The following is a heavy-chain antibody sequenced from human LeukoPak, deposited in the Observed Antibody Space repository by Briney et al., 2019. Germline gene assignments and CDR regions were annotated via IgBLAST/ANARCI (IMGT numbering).Heavy chain of an antibody. D-gene: IGHD4-17*01. Sequence: GGSLRLSCAASGFSFSNFAMTWVRQAPGKGLEWVSSISGGHFPTYYTDSVKGRFTISRDNYKNTLYLQMNNLRADDTAVCYCSRDPNGDYVGAFESWGQGTLVTVSS. V-gene: IGHV3-23*01. CDR2: ISGGHFPT. CDR3: SRDPNGDYVGAFES. J-gene: IGHJ5*01. CDR1: GFSFSNFA.